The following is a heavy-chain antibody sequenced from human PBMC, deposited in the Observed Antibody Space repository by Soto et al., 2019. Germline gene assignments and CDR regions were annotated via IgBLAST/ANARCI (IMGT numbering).Heavy chain of an antibody. Sequence: QVQLVQSGAEVKRPGASVKLSCKASGYIFTSYIMHWVRQAPGQSPEWMGWINTGNGNTEYSQKFQGRGTITRDTSASTLYMELSSLRSADRAVYYWAREDGGGPLDYWGQGSLVTVSS. J-gene: IGHJ4*02. CDR1: GYIFTSYI. V-gene: IGHV1-3*04. CDR2: INTGNGNT. CDR3: AREDGGGPLDY. D-gene: IGHD3-10*01.